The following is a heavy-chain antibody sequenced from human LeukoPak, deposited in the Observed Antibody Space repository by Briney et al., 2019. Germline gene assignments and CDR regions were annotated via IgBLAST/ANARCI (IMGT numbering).Heavy chain of an antibody. Sequence: GGTLSLSCAVSGCAFSGYYLNWSRLAQAQGQERLSFVIPSGTTISYADSVKGRFTISRDNAKNSLYLQVNNLRAEDTAVYYCARDALIVILPAGKNWFDPWGQGTLVTVSS. CDR1: GCAFSGYY. CDR2: VIPSGTTI. V-gene: IGHV3-11*04. D-gene: IGHD2-2*01. CDR3: ARDALIVILPAGKNWFDP. J-gene: IGHJ5*02.